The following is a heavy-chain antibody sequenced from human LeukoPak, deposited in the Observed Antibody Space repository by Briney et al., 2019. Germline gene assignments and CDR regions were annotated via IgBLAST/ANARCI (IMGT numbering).Heavy chain of an antibody. CDR1: GFTFDDYA. CDR2: INSDGSST. D-gene: IGHD5-18*01. Sequence: PGRSLRLSCAASGFTFDDYAMHWVRQTPGKGLVWVSRINSDGSSTSYADSVKGRFTISRDNAKNTLYVQMTSLRVDDMAVYYCVRQPGYSYGFGTWYFDYWGQGTLVTVSS. CDR3: VRQPGYSYGFGTWYFDY. V-gene: IGHV3-74*01. J-gene: IGHJ4*02.